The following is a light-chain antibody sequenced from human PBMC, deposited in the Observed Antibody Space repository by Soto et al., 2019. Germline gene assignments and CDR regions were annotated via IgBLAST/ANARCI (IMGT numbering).Light chain of an antibody. CDR3: QQYGSSRWT. CDR1: QSVSSSY. J-gene: IGKJ1*01. CDR2: GAS. V-gene: IGKV3-20*01. Sequence: EIVLTQSPGTLSLSPGERATLSCRASQSVSSSYLAWYQQKPGQAPRLLSYGASSRATVIPDRFSGSGSGTDFTLTIIRLEPEHFAVYYCQQYGSSRWTFGQGTKVEIK.